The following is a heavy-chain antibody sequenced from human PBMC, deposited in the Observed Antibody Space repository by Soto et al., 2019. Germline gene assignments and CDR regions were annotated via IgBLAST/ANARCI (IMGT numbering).Heavy chain of an antibody. CDR3: AKDGSHNFDY. CDR2: MSYDGSNE. Sequence: QVQLVESGGGVVQPGRSLRLSCAASGFTFSHYAMHWVRQAPGKGLEWVALMSYDGSNEYYADSVKGRFTISRDNSKNTRYLQMNSLRAEDTDVYYCAKDGSHNFDYWGQGTLVTVSS. D-gene: IGHD1-26*01. CDR1: GFTFSHYA. V-gene: IGHV3-30*18. J-gene: IGHJ4*02.